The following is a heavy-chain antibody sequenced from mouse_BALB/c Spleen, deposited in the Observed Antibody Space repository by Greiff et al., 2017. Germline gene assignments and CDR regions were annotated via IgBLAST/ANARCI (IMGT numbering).Heavy chain of an antibody. CDR3: AREITTATYAMDY. CDR2: ISSGGSYT. D-gene: IGHD1-2*01. Sequence: EVKVVESGGGLVKPGGSLKLSCAASGFTFSSYAMSWVRQSPEKRLEWVAEISSGGSYTYYPDTVTGRFTISRDNAKNTLYLEMSSLRSEDTAMYYCAREITTATYAMDYWGQGTSVTVSS. V-gene: IGHV5-9-4*01. J-gene: IGHJ4*01. CDR1: GFTFSSYA.